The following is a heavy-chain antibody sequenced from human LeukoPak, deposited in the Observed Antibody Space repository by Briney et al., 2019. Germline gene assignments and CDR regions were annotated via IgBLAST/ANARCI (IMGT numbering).Heavy chain of an antibody. D-gene: IGHD6-6*01. V-gene: IGHV4-30-4*01. Sequence: PSQTLSLTCTVSGGSISSGDYYWSWIRQPPGRGXXXXGYIYYSGSTYYNPSLKSRVTISVDTSKNQFSLKLSSVTAADTAVYYCARDIAALGTAFDPWGQGTLVTVSS. CDR2: IYYSGST. CDR3: ARDIAALGTAFDP. CDR1: GGSISSGDYY. J-gene: IGHJ5*02.